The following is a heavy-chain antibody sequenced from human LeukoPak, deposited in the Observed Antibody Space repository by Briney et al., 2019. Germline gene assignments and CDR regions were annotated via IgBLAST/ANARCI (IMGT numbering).Heavy chain of an antibody. D-gene: IGHD3-22*01. Sequence: SETLSLTCAVSGGSISSSNWWSWVRQPPGKGLEWIGEIYHSGSTNYNPSLKSRVTISVDKSKNQFSLKLSSVTAADTAVYYCARSANYDSSGYYYLWGQGTLVTVSS. CDR1: GGSISSSNW. CDR3: ARSANYDSSGYYYL. CDR2: IYHSGST. J-gene: IGHJ4*02. V-gene: IGHV4-4*02.